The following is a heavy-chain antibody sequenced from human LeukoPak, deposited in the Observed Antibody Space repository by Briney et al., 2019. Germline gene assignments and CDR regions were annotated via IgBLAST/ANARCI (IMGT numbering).Heavy chain of an antibody. CDR2: IYYSGST. CDR1: GGSISSYY. J-gene: IGHJ4*02. Sequence: PSQTLSLTCTVSGGSISSYYWSWIRQPPGKGLEWIGYIYYSGSTYYNPSLKSRVTISVDTSKNQFSLKLSSVTAADTAVYYCARYGSGSYYSPYFDYWGQGTLVTVSS. V-gene: IGHV4-30-4*01. D-gene: IGHD3-10*01. CDR3: ARYGSGSYYSPYFDY.